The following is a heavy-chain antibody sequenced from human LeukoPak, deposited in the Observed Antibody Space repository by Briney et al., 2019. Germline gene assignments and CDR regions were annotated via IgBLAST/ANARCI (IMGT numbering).Heavy chain of an antibody. J-gene: IGHJ4*02. D-gene: IGHD3-9*01. V-gene: IGHV3-33*01. CDR1: GLTFTSHG. Sequence: PRTSLRLSCTTSGLTFTSHGFHWLRQVVGKRLEWVAFVRNDASDTYHANSVKGRFSVSRDDAKNTLYLQMNSLRPEDTAIYYCARDRGKDYFDSRGQGTQVTVSS. CDR2: VRNDASDT. CDR3: ARDRGKDYFDS.